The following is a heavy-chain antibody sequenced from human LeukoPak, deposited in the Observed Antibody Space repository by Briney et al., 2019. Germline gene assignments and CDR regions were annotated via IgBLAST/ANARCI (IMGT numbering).Heavy chain of an antibody. J-gene: IGHJ4*02. CDR3: AKPVGGFGDHY. CDR1: GFTFSSYA. Sequence: GGSLRLSCAASGFTFSSYAMRWVRQAPGKGLEWVSAISGSGGSTYYADSVKGRFTISRDNSKNTLYLQINSRGAEDTAVYYCAKPVGGFGDHYWGQGTLVTVSS. D-gene: IGHD3-10*01. V-gene: IGHV3-23*01. CDR2: ISGSGGST.